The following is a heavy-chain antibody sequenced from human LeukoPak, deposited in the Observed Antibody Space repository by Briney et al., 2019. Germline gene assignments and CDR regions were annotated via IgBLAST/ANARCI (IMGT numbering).Heavy chain of an antibody. V-gene: IGHV3-21*01. CDR3: VRRGYHDYSGFDY. J-gene: IGHJ4*02. Sequence: MAGGSLRLSCAGSAFTFSSYSMNWVRQAPGKGLGWVSSISGSSSDIYYADSVKGRFTISRDNAKNSVYLQMKSLRIEDTAVYYCVRRGYHDYSGFDYWGQGTLVTVSS. CDR2: ISGSSSDI. CDR1: AFTFSSYS. D-gene: IGHD1-26*01.